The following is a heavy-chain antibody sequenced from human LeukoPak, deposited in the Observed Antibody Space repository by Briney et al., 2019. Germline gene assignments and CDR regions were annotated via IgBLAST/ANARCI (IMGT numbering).Heavy chain of an antibody. J-gene: IGHJ4*02. Sequence: GGSLRLSCAASGFTFSSHWMHWARQAPGKGLVWASVISPDGSTNNYAEPVKGRFTISRDNAKNTLYLQMNSLRAEDTAVYYCARPVGTTVSVDYWGQGTLVTVSS. D-gene: IGHD1-26*01. V-gene: IGHV3-74*01. CDR3: ARPVGTTVSVDY. CDR2: ISPDGSTN. CDR1: GFTFSSHW.